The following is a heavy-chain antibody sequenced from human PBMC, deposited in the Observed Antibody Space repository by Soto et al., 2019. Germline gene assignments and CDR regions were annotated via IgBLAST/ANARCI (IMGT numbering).Heavy chain of an antibody. V-gene: IGHV3-30*03. J-gene: IGHJ6*02. CDR3: ARRTSSTLNYYYGMHV. Sequence: RLSCAASGFTFSSFGMHWVRQAPGKGLEWVAVISYDGSTKLYTDSVKGRFTIARDNSKNILYLQMNSLTIEDTAVFNCARRTSSTLNYYYGMHVWGQGTTVTVSS. CDR2: ISYDGSTK. D-gene: IGHD6-6*01. CDR1: GFTFSSFG.